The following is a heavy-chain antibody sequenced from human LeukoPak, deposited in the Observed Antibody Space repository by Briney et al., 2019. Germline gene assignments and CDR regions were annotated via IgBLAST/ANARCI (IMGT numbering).Heavy chain of an antibody. CDR2: INHSGST. CDR1: GGSFSGYY. Sequence: SETLSLTCAVYGGSFSGYYWSWIRQPPGKGLEWIGEINHSGSTNYNPSLKSRVTISVDTSKNQFSLKLSSVTAADTAVYYCARAPRVVVPAAIGAFDIWGQGTMVTASS. D-gene: IGHD2-2*01. J-gene: IGHJ3*02. V-gene: IGHV4-34*01. CDR3: ARAPRVVVPAAIGAFDI.